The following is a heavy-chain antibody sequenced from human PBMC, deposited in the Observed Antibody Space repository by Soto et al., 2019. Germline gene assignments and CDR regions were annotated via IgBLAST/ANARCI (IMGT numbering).Heavy chain of an antibody. D-gene: IGHD3-22*01. CDR3: ARVQNRGDSRTSYPNDYYYGMNV. J-gene: IGHJ6*02. Sequence: ASVKVSCKASGYTFTSYGISWVRQAPGQGLEWMGWISAYNDNTNYAQKLQGRVTMTTDTSTSTAYMELRSLRSDDTAVYYCARVQNRGDSRTSYPNDYYYGMNVWGQGTRFTVS. CDR2: ISAYNDNT. CDR1: GYTFTSYG. V-gene: IGHV1-18*01.